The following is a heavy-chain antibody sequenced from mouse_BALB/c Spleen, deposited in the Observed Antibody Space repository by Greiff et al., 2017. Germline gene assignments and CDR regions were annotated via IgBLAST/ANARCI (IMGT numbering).Heavy chain of an antibody. J-gene: IGHJ2*01. CDR3: ARSDQYYFDD. Sequence: QVQLQQSGAELARPGASVKLSCKASGYTFTSYWMQWVKQRPGQGLEWIGAIYPGDGDTRYTQKFKGKATLTADKSSSTAYMQLSSLASEDSAVYYCARSDQYYFDDWGQGTTLTVSS. CDR2: IYPGDGDT. V-gene: IGHV1-87*01. CDR1: GYTFTSYW.